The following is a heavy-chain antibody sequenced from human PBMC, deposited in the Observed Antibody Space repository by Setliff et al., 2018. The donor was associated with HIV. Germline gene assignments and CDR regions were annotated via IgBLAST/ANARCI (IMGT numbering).Heavy chain of an antibody. CDR3: ARRRGGTSRSFLDY. Sequence: KPSETLSLTCTVSGGSISSYYWSRIRQPAGQGLEWIGHIYTSGSTNYNPSLKSRVTISADTSNTQFSLKLRSVTAADTAVYYCARRRGGTSRSFLDYWGQGNLVTVSS. CDR2: IYTSGST. CDR1: GGSISSYY. J-gene: IGHJ4*02. V-gene: IGHV4-4*07. D-gene: IGHD3-10*01.